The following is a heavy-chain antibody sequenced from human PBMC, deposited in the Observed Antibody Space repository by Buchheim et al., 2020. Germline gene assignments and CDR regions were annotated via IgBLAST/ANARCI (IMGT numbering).Heavy chain of an antibody. Sequence: EVQLLESGGGLVQPGGSLRLSCAASEFFFSTYALSWVRQAPGKGLEWVSSITASGTFYADSVKGRFTISRDTSQNTLYLQMDSLRAEDTAIYYCSKDVPASGWGLYWGQGTL. V-gene: IGHV3-23*01. J-gene: IGHJ4*02. CDR1: EFFFSTYA. D-gene: IGHD3-16*01. CDR3: SKDVPASGWGLY. CDR2: ITASGT.